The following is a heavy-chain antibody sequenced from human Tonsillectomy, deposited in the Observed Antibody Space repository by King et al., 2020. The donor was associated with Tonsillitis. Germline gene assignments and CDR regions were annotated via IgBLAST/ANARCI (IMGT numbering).Heavy chain of an antibody. V-gene: IGHV4-39*01. CDR3: ARHYYESSRDDY. D-gene: IGHD3-22*01. Sequence: LQLQESGPGLVKPSETLSLTCTVSGVSISSSSYYWGWIRQPPGKGLEWIGSMFYTGSPYYSPSLKSRVTISVDTSKNQFSLNLSSVTAADTAVYYCARHYYESSRDDYWGQGTLVTVSS. CDR1: GVSISSSSYY. CDR2: MFYTGSP. J-gene: IGHJ4*02.